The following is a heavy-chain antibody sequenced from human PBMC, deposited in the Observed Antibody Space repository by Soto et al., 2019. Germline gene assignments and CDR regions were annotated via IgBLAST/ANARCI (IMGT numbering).Heavy chain of an antibody. CDR3: ARDAPDYDFWSGERDVNWFDP. V-gene: IGHV3-21*01. Sequence: GGSLRLSCAASGFTFSVYSMNWVRQAPGKGLEWVSSISSSSSYIYYAYSVKGRFTISRDNAKNSLYLQMNSLRAEDTAVYYCARDAPDYDFWSGERDVNWFDPWGQGTLVTVSS. D-gene: IGHD3-3*01. CDR2: ISSSSSYI. CDR1: GFTFSVYS. J-gene: IGHJ5*02.